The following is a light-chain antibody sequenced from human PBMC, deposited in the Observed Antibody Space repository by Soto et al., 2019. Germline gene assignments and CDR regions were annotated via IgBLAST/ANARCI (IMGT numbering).Light chain of an antibody. J-gene: IGKJ4*01. CDR2: GAS. CDR3: QQYNKWPLS. Sequence: EIVMTQSPATLSVYPGERATLSCRASQSVSTNLAWYQQKPGQAPRLLIYGASTRATGIPARFSGSGSGTEFTLTISSLQSEDFAVYYCQQYNKWPLSFGGGTKV. V-gene: IGKV3-15*01. CDR1: QSVSTN.